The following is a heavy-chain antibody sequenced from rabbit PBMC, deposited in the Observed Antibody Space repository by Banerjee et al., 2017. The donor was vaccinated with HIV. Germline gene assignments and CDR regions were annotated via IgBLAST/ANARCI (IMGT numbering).Heavy chain of an antibody. J-gene: IGHJ6*01. CDR3: ARDSGTSFSSYGMDL. D-gene: IGHD8-1*01. CDR2: IGVGVTYTT. V-gene: IGHV1S40*01. CDR1: GFSFSYNDY. Sequence: QSLEESGGDLVKPGASLTLTCTASGFSFSYNDYMCWVRQPPGKGPEWIACIGVGVTYTTYYATWAKGRFTISKTSSTTVTLQMTSLTAADTATYFCARDSGTSFSSYGMDLRGQGTLVTVS.